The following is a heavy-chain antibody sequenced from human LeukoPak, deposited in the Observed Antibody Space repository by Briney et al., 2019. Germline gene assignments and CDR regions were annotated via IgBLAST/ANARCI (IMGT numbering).Heavy chain of an antibody. V-gene: IGHV3-23*01. Sequence: GRSLRLSCAASGFTFSSYAMSWVRHAPGQGLDWVSAISGSGGSTYYADAVKGRFTISRDNSKNTLYLQMNSLRAEDTAVYYCAKDIVVVTAILFDYWGQGTLVTVSS. CDR1: GFTFSSYA. CDR2: ISGSGGST. J-gene: IGHJ4*02. D-gene: IGHD2-21*02. CDR3: AKDIVVVTAILFDY.